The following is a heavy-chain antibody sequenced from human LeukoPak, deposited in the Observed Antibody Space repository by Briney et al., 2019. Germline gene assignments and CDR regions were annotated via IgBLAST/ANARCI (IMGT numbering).Heavy chain of an antibody. Sequence: PSETLSLTCTVSGGSIRSSYYYWGWIRQSPGKGLEWIGSPYYGQTIYYNPSLNSRVTISVVTSKDQFTLQLNSVTAADTAVYYCVRHDGRGGATMGAFDSWGQGSLVTVSS. D-gene: IGHD4/OR15-4a*01. J-gene: IGHJ5*01. CDR1: GGSIRSSYYY. V-gene: IGHV4-39*01. CDR2: PYYGQTI. CDR3: VRHDGRGGATMGAFDS.